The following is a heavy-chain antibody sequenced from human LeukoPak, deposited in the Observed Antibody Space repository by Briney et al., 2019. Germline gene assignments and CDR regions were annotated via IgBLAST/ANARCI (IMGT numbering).Heavy chain of an antibody. CDR2: FCVCNGNT. CDR1: GSRFTCHS. CDR3: ARDFLGSGGYDLPPAPYYYGMDV. Sequence: TGGTLRCYASGSRFTCHSYTLVRVGPAPGHERMGLFCVCNGNTNYAQKLQGRVTMTTDTSTSTAYMELRSLRSDDTAVYYCARDFLGSGGYDLPPAPYYYGMDVWGQGTTVTVSS. J-gene: IGHJ6*02. V-gene: IGHV1-18*04. D-gene: IGHD5-12*01.